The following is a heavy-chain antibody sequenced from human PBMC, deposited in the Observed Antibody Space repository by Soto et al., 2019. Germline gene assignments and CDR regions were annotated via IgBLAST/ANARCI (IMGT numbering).Heavy chain of an antibody. D-gene: IGHD1-26*01. CDR1: GGTFSSYA. J-gene: IGHJ4*02. Sequence: ASVKVSCKASGGTFSSYAISWVRQAPGQGLEWMGGIIPIFGTANYAQKFQGRVTITADESTSTAYMELSSLRSEDTAVYCCARDPSGSYPQGDYWGQGTLVTVSS. CDR3: ARDPSGSYPQGDY. CDR2: IIPIFGTA. V-gene: IGHV1-69*13.